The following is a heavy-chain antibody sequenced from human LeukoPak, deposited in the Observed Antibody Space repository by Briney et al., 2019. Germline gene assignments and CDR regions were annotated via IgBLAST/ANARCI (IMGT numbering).Heavy chain of an antibody. D-gene: IGHD2-15*01. J-gene: IGHJ5*02. CDR1: GYTFTSYY. Sequence: ASVKVSCKASGYTFTSYYMHWVRQARGQGREGMGIINPSGGSTSYAQKFQGRVTMTRDTSTSTVYMALSSLRSEDTAVYYCARALGYCSGGSCYTLNNWFDPWGQGTLVTVSS. V-gene: IGHV1-46*01. CDR3: ARALGYCSGGSCYTLNNWFDP. CDR2: INPSGGST.